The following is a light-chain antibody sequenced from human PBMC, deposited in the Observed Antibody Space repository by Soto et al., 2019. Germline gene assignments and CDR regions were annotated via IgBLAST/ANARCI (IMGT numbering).Light chain of an antibody. CDR3: KHYGSSPFA. J-gene: IGKJ2*01. Sequence: EIVLTQSPGTLSLSPGERATLSCRASQSVSANFVAWYQQKPGQPPRLFIFAASGRAAGIPDRFSGSGSGTDFPLIISILEPEDFAVYYCKHYGSSPFAFAQGTKLEI. V-gene: IGKV3-20*01. CDR2: AAS. CDR1: QSVSANF.